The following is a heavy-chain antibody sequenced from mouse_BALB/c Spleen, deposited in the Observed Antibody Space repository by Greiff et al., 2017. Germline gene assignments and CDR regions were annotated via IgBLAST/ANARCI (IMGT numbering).Heavy chain of an antibody. Sequence: VKLVESGAELAKPGASVKMSCKASGYTFTSYWMHWVKQRPGQGLEWIGYINPSTGYTEYNQKFKDKATLTADKSSSTAYMQLSSLTSEDSAVYYCTKEEGYDYGSRIFDYWGQGTTLTVSA. CDR3: TKEEGYDYGSRIFDY. J-gene: IGHJ2*01. V-gene: IGHV1-7*01. CDR1: GYTFTSYW. CDR2: INPSTGYT. D-gene: IGHD1-1*01.